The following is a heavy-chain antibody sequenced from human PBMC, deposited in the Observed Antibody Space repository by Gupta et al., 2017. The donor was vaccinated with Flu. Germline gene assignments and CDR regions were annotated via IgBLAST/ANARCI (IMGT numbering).Heavy chain of an antibody. CDR1: FTFSSYE. V-gene: IGHV3-48*03. CDR3: ARGPLGWFDS. J-gene: IGHJ5*01. CDR2: ISSSGSAI. Sequence: FTFSSYEMDWVRQTPGKGLEWVSYISSSGSAIYDADSVKGRFTISRDNAKNSLYLQMNSLRVEDTAVYYCARGPLGWFDSWGQGILVTVSS.